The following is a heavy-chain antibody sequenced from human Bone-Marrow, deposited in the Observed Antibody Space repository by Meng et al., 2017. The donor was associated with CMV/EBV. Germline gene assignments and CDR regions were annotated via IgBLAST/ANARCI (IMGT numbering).Heavy chain of an antibody. D-gene: IGHD2-2*01. CDR3: AKKGYCSSTSCQEHDAFDI. V-gene: IGHV3-33*06. J-gene: IGHJ3*02. CDR2: IWYDGSNK. Sequence: GGSLRLSCAASGFTFSDYYMSWIRQAPGKGLEWVAVIWYDGSNKYYADSVKGRFTISRDNSKNTLYLQMNSLRAEDTAVYYCAKKGYCSSTSCQEHDAFDIWGQGAMVTVSS. CDR1: GFTFSDYY.